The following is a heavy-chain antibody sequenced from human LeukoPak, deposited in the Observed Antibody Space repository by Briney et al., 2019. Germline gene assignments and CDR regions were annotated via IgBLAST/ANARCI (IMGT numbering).Heavy chain of an antibody. J-gene: IGHJ3*02. V-gene: IGHV3-21*01. CDR1: GFTFSSYW. Sequence: GGSLRLSCAASGFTFSSYWMTWVRQAPGKGLEWVSSNSSSSSYIYYADSVKGRFTISRDNAKNSLYLQMNSLRAEDTAVYYCARDWGSWDIVVVVAATCAFDIWGQGTMVTVSS. D-gene: IGHD2-15*01. CDR2: NSSSSSYI. CDR3: ARDWGSWDIVVVVAATCAFDI.